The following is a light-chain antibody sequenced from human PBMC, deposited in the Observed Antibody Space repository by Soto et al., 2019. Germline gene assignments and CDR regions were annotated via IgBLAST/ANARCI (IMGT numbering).Light chain of an antibody. Sequence: NFMLTQPHSVSESPGKTVTISCTRSSGSIANNYVQWYQQRPGGAPTAVIHEDDQRPSGVPDRFSGSIDRSSNSASLTISGLKTEDEADYYCQSYDSTNQGVFGGGTKLTVL. CDR1: SGSIANNY. CDR3: QSYDSTNQGV. J-gene: IGLJ2*01. V-gene: IGLV6-57*03. CDR2: EDD.